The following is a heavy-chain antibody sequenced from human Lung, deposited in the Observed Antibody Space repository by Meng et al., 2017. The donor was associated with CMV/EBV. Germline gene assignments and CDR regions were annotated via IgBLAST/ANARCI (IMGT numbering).Heavy chain of an antibody. Sequence: ASVKVSCKASGYSFTGYYMHWVRPAPGQGLEWMGWIIPNSGGANYAQKFQGRATMTRDTSISTAYMELSSLRSDDTAIYYCARVYCSGGTCYDAFDIWGQGIXVTV. CDR3: ARVYCSGGTCYDAFDI. J-gene: IGHJ3*02. D-gene: IGHD2-15*01. V-gene: IGHV1-2*02. CDR1: GYSFTGYY. CDR2: IIPNSGGA.